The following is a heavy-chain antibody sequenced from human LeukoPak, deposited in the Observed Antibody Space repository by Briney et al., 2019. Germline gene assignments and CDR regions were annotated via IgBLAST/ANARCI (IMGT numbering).Heavy chain of an antibody. CDR3: ARDVSRDITVAGTGAFDI. CDR2: IYTSGST. J-gene: IGHJ3*02. D-gene: IGHD6-19*01. Sequence: SETLSLTCTVSGGSISSYYWSWVRQPAGEGLEWIGRIYTSGSTNYYHSLKSRVTISVDTSNNKFSLKLSSVTAADTAVYYCARDVSRDITVAGTGAFDIWGQGTMVTVSS. CDR1: GGSISSYY. V-gene: IGHV4-4*07.